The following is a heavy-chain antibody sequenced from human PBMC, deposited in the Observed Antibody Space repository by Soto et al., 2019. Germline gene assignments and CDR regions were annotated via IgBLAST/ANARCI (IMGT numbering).Heavy chain of an antibody. CDR2: ISTDNGNT. CDR1: GYSFTAYG. D-gene: IGHD2-21*01. CDR3: ARDVPDTNLFFYYYGMDV. Sequence: QIYLVQSGAEVREPGASVKVSCKASGYSFTAYGISWVRQAPGQGLEWMGWISTDNGNTKYAHNLQGRVSMTTDPSTSTAYMELWSLGSDDTAVYYCARDVPDTNLFFYYYGMDVWGQGTTVTVSS. J-gene: IGHJ6*02. V-gene: IGHV1-18*01.